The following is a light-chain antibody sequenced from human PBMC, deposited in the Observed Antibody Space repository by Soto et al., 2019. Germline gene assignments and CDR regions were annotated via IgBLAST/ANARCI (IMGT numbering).Light chain of an antibody. V-gene: IGKV3-20*01. CDR2: AAS. CDR3: QQFASSPLT. Sequence: EIVLTQSPGTLSLSPGERATLSCRASQSVSSGYLAWYQQKPGQAPRLLIYAASSRATGIPDRFSGSGYGTDFTLTIGRLEPEDFAVYYCQQFASSPLTFGGGTKVEIK. CDR1: QSVSSGY. J-gene: IGKJ4*01.